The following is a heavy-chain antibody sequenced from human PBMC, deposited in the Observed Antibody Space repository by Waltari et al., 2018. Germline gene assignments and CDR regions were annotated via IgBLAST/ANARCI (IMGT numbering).Heavy chain of an antibody. CDR3: ARRKTFNGVDV. V-gene: IGHV2-5*01. CDR2: IYWHDER. J-gene: IGHJ6*02. CDR1: GFSISTRGGG. Sequence: QITLEESGPTLVTPPQTLTLTCSFSGFSISTRGGGVGWIRQPPGKALEWLGIIYWHDERYYNPSLQSRLTITKGTSKNQVVLTMTDMDPVDTATYYCARRKTFNGVDVWGRGTTVTVSS.